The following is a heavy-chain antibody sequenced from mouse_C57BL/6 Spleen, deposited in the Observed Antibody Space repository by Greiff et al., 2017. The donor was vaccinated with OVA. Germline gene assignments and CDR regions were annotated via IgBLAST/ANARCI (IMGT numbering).Heavy chain of an antibody. V-gene: IGHV5-12*01. CDR3: ARHGRAQAGYFDY. CDR1: GFTFSDYY. D-gene: IGHD3-2*02. Sequence: EVMLVESGGGLVQPGGSLKLSCAASGFTFSDYYMYWVRQTPEQSLEWVAYISNGGGSTYYPETLKGRFTISRDNAKNTLYLRMSRLKSEVKARYYCARHGRAQAGYFDYWGQGTTLTVSS. J-gene: IGHJ2*01. CDR2: ISNGGGST.